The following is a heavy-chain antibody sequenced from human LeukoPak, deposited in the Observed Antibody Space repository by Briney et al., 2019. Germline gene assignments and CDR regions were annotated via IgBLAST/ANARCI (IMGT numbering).Heavy chain of an antibody. CDR3: ARDGYLAVDY. Sequence: PSETLSLTCTVYGGSISNYYWSWIRQPPGKGLEWIGYVFYSGSTNYNPSLTSRVTISVDTSKNQFSLKLSSVTAADTAVYYCARDGYLAVDYWGQGTLVTVSS. CDR2: VFYSGST. D-gene: IGHD2-2*03. V-gene: IGHV4-59*12. J-gene: IGHJ4*02. CDR1: GGSISNYY.